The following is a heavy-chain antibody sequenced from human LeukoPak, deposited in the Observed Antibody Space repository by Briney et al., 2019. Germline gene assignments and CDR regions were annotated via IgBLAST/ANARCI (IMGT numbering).Heavy chain of an antibody. D-gene: IGHD3-9*01. CDR1: GFNFSDYW. Sequence: GGSLRLSCAASGFNFSDYWMTWVRQAPGKGLECVANIKHDGSQNYYVDSVKGRFAISRDNAKNSLCLQMNSLRAEDTAVYYCATFWRYFDWLLPDIWGQGTMVTVSS. CDR2: IKHDGSQN. J-gene: IGHJ3*02. CDR3: ATFWRYFDWLLPDI. V-gene: IGHV3-7*05.